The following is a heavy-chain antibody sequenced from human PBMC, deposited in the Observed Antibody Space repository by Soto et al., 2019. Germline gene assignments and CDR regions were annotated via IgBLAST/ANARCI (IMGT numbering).Heavy chain of an antibody. Sequence: CLTLSFAASGFTVSSYAMHWVRQAPGKGLEWVAVISYDGSNKYYADSVKGRFTISRDNSKNTLYLQMNSLRAEDTAVYYCAREWWEQTPRPYYYYGMDVWGQGTTVTVSS. CDR3: AREWWEQTPRPYYYYGMDV. J-gene: IGHJ6*02. CDR2: ISYDGSNK. D-gene: IGHD1-26*01. CDR1: GFTVSSYA. V-gene: IGHV3-30-3*01.